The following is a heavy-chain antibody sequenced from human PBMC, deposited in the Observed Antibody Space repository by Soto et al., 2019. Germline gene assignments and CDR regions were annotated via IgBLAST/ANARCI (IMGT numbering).Heavy chain of an antibody. CDR3: ARDSPARLAWFDP. Sequence: QVQLVQSGAELKKPGASVKVSCKASGYTFTTYDITWVRQAPGQGLEWMGWISGYNGNTKYAQRLQGRVTMTTETSTSTAFMELRSLRSDHTAVYYCARDSPARLAWFDPWGQGTLVIVSS. V-gene: IGHV1-18*04. D-gene: IGHD6-6*01. CDR2: ISGYNGNT. CDR1: GYTFTTYD. J-gene: IGHJ5*02.